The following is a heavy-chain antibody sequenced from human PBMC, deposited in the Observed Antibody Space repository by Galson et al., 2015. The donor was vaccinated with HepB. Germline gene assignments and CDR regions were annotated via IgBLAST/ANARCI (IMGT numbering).Heavy chain of an antibody. CDR1: GFTFSSYS. Sequence: SLRLSCAASGFTFSSYSMNWVRQAPGKGLEWVSPISSSSSYIYYADSVKGRFTISRDDAKNSLYLQMNSLRAEDTAVYYCAREGSSGWYEALSMDVWGQGTTVTVSS. V-gene: IGHV3-21*01. D-gene: IGHD6-19*01. CDR3: AREGSSGWYEALSMDV. J-gene: IGHJ6*02. CDR2: ISSSSSYI.